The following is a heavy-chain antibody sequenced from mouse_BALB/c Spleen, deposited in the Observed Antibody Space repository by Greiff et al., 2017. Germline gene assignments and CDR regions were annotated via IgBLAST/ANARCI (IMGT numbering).Heavy chain of an antibody. V-gene: IGHV2-6-7*01. D-gene: IGHD1-1*01. CDR1: GFSLTGYG. CDR3: ARDRRAYYYGSSSYAMDY. CDR2: IWGDGST. J-gene: IGHJ4*01. Sequence: VQRVESGPGLVAPSQSLSITCTVSGFSLTGYGVNWVRQPPGKGLEWLGMIWGDGSTDYNSALKSRLSISKDNSKSQVFLKMNSLQTDDTARYYCARDRRAYYYGSSSYAMDYWGQGTSVTVSS.